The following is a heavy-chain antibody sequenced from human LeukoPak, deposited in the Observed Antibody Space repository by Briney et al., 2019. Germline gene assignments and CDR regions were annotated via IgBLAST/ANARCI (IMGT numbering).Heavy chain of an antibody. CDR1: GFTFSSYA. J-gene: IGHJ4*02. V-gene: IGHV3-23*01. D-gene: IGHD3-16*01. CDR2: ISGSGGST. CDR3: AKILIITFGGVKSSFAY. Sequence: PGGSLRLSCAASGFTFSSYAMSWVRQAPGKGLEWVSAISGSGGSTYYADSVNPPFTPSTDNSNNSLYLQINTLRAADTAVYYCAKILIITFGGVKSSFAYWGQGTLLTAPS.